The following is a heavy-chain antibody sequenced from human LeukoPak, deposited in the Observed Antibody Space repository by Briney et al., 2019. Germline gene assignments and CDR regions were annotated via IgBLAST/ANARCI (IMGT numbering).Heavy chain of an antibody. CDR2: IIPIFGIA. D-gene: IGHD3-22*01. J-gene: IGHJ4*02. CDR3: AREGGYYYDSSSLFDY. CDR1: GGTFSSYA. Sequence: SVKVSCKASGGTFSSYAISWVRQAPGQGLEWMGRIIPIFGIANYAQKFQGRVTITADKSTSTAYMELSSLRSEDTAVYYCAREGGYYYDSSSLFDYWGQGTLVTVSS. V-gene: IGHV1-69*04.